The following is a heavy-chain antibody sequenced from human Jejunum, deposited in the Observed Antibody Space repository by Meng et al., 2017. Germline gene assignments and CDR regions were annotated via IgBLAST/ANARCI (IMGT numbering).Heavy chain of an antibody. CDR2: VIPVLDMA. D-gene: IGHD4-17*01. Sequence: QVQLVQSGAEVKKPGSSVKVSCKASGDTFSDYTISWVRQAPGQGLEWMGRVIPVLDMANYAQKFQDRVTITADKSTSTAYMELSSLRSEDTAVYYCARDQYGDYAFDYWGQGTLVTVSS. CDR3: ARDQYGDYAFDY. J-gene: IGHJ4*02. CDR1: GDTFSDYT. V-gene: IGHV1-69*10.